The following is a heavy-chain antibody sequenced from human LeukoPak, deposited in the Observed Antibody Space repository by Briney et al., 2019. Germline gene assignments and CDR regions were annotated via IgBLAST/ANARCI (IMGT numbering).Heavy chain of an antibody. D-gene: IGHD3-3*01. CDR3: ARETDFWSGYYPPDY. V-gene: IGHV3-30*01. CDR2: ISYDGSDK. CDR1: GFTFSRYA. Sequence: GGSLRLSCAASGFTFSRYAMHWVRQAPGKGLECVAIISYDGSDKYYADSVKGRLTISRDDSKNTLYLQMKSLRPEDTALYFCARETDFWSGYYPPDYWGQGTLVTVSS. J-gene: IGHJ4*02.